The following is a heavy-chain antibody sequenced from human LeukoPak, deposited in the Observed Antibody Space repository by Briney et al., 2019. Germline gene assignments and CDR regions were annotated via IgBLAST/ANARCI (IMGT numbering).Heavy chain of an antibody. CDR3: ARRGGLGIRGVFDM. CDR1: GXSIRGYY. CDR2: HLYSENP. J-gene: IGHJ3*02. V-gene: IGHV4-59*08. D-gene: IGHD2-15*01. Sequence: PSETLSLTCSVSGXSIRGYYWMWIRQTPGKGLEWIVYHLYSENPKYTPALGGRANISAHTSKSHFSLRLNSVTAADTAVYYCARRGGLGIRGVFDMWGQGTTVTVSS.